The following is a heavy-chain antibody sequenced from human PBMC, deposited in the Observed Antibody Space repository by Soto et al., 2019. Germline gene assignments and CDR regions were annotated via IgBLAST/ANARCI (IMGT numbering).Heavy chain of an antibody. J-gene: IGHJ4*02. CDR2: ISGSGGST. CDR1: GFTFSSYA. Sequence: GGSLRLSCAASGFTFSSYAMSWVRQAPGKGLEWVSAISGSGGSTYYADSVKGRFTISRDNSKNTLYLQMNSLRAEDTAVYYCVKPAPQKVGIQLWSGGLFDYWGQGTLVTVSS. CDR3: VKPAPQKVGIQLWSGGLFDY. D-gene: IGHD5-18*01. V-gene: IGHV3-23*01.